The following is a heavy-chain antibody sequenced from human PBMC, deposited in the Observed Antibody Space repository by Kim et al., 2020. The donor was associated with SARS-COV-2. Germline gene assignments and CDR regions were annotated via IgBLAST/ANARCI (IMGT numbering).Heavy chain of an antibody. CDR2: VYFSGIS. Sequence: SETLSLTCTVSGASVSSGSHFWTWIRQPPGKGLEWIGSVYFSGISNFNPSLKNRITMSTDTSKNQFSLKVTSVTAADTAVYYCARDQLSGSNIDFWGQGTLVTVSS. J-gene: IGHJ4*02. CDR3: ARDQLSGSNIDF. CDR1: GASVSSGSHF. D-gene: IGHD1-26*01. V-gene: IGHV4-61*01.